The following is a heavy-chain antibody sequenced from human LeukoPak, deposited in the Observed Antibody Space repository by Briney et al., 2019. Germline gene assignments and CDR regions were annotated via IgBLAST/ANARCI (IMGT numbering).Heavy chain of an antibody. V-gene: IGHV3-48*04. CDR2: IRTSGTNT. D-gene: IGHD1-7*01. CDR1: GFTFSSFS. Sequence: GRSLRLSCVASGFTFSSFSMNWVRQAPGKGLEWVSYIRTSGTNTDYTGSVKGRFTISRDNAKNSLYLQMNSLRAEDTAVYYCARMNYVSSGWGAPFDYWGQGTLVTVSS. J-gene: IGHJ4*02. CDR3: ARMNYVSSGWGAPFDY.